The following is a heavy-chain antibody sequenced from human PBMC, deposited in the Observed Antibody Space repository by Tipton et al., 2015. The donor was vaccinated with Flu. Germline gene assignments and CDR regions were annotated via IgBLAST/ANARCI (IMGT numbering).Heavy chain of an antibody. CDR2: ISTSSSYI. CDR3: ARTHSGISGYDAFDI. Sequence: SLRLSCAASGFTFSTYTMNWVRQAPGKGLEWVSSISTSSSYIYYADSVKGRFTISRDNAKNSLYLQMNSLRVEDTAVYYCARTHSGISGYDAFDIWGQGTTVTVSS. CDR1: GFTFSTYT. J-gene: IGHJ3*02. D-gene: IGHD2-15*01. V-gene: IGHV3-21*01.